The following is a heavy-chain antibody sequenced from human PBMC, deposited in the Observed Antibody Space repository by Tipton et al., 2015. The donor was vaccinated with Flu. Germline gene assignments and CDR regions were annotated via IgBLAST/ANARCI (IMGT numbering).Heavy chain of an antibody. Sequence: GLVKPSQTLSLTCAISGGGVSSRSAGWNWIRQTPSRGLEWLGRTYYKSKWHSHYAVSVKSRIIISPDTSKNQFTLQLSSVTPEDTAVYYCVRDRDNYGSNWYFDLWGRGTLVTVSS. J-gene: IGHJ2*01. CDR2: TYYKSKWHS. CDR3: VRDRDNYGSNWYFDL. CDR1: GGGVSSRSAG. V-gene: IGHV6-1*01. D-gene: IGHD4/OR15-4a*01.